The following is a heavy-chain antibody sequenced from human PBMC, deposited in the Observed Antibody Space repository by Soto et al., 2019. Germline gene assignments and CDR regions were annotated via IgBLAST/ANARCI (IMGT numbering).Heavy chain of an antibody. CDR1: GFTFSNAW. CDR2: IKSKTDGGTT. V-gene: IGHV3-15*07. J-gene: IGHJ6*02. CDR3: ARRAPPPNYYYGMDV. Sequence: PGGALRLSCAASGFTFSNAWMNWVRQAPGKGLEWVGRIKSKTDGGTTDYAAPVKGRFTISRDDSKNTLYLQMNSLKTEDTAVYYCARRAPPPNYYYGMDVWGQGTTVNVSS.